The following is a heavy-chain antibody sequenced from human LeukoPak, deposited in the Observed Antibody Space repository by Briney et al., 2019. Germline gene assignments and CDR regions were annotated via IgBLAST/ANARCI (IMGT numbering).Heavy chain of an antibody. CDR2: ISSSSSTI. CDR1: GFTFSSYS. CDR3: ARAINSEWLLREHFDY. Sequence: GGSLRLSCAASGFTFSSYSMNWVRQAPGKGLEWVSYISSSSSTIYYADSVKGRFTISRDNAKNSLYLQMNSLRAEDTAVYYCARAINSEWLLREHFDYWGQGTLVTVSS. D-gene: IGHD3-3*01. V-gene: IGHV3-48*01. J-gene: IGHJ4*02.